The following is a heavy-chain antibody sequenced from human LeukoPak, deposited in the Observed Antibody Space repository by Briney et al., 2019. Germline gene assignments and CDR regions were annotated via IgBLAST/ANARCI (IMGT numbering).Heavy chain of an antibody. CDR3: ARVRSIAAPFDY. V-gene: IGHV3-11*06. Sequence: GGSLRLSCAASGFTFSDYYMSWIRQAPGKGLEWVSSISSSSSYIYYADSVKGRFTISRDNAKNSLYLQMNSLRAEDTAVYYCARVRSIAAPFDYWGQGTLVTVSS. D-gene: IGHD6-6*01. CDR2: ISSSSSYI. CDR1: GFTFSDYY. J-gene: IGHJ4*02.